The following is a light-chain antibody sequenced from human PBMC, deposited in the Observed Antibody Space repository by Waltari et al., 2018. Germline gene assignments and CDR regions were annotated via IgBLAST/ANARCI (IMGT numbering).Light chain of an antibody. V-gene: IGKV3-15*01. J-gene: IGKJ1*01. CDR1: QSVSSN. CDR2: GAS. CDR3: QQYNNWPRT. Sequence: EIVMTQSPATLSVSPGERATLSCRASQSVSSNLAGYQQKPGQAPRLLIYGASTRATGIPARVSGSGSGTEFTLTISSLQSEDFAVYYCQQYNNWPRTFGQGTKVEIK.